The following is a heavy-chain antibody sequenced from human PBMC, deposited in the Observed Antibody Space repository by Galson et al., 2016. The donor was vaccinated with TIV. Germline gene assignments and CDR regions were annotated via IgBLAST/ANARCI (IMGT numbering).Heavy chain of an antibody. CDR1: RNTFSSFD. CDR2: MNPSSGNT. D-gene: IGHD2-21*01. V-gene: IGHV1-8*01. Sequence: SVKVSCKVSRNTFSSFDINWVRQASGQGLEWMGWMNPSSGNTGYAQKFQGGVTMTRNISVSTVYMELSSLKSEDTAVYFCARGHSGGGYYYYCYMDVWGTGTPVTVSS. J-gene: IGHJ6*03. CDR3: ARGHSGGGYYYYCYMDV.